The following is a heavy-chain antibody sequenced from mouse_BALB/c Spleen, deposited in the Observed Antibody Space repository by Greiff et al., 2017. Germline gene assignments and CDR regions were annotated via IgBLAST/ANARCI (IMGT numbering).Heavy chain of an antibody. D-gene: IGHD2-1*01. V-gene: IGHV5-6-5*01. J-gene: IGHJ2*01. CDR1: GFTFSSYA. CDR3: AGALYYGNCFDY. CDR2: ISSGGST. Sequence: EVQRVESGGGLVQPGGSLKLSCAASGFTFSSYAMSWVRQTPEKRLEWVASISSGGSTYYPDSVKGRFTISRDNARNILYLQMSSLRSEDTAMYYCAGALYYGNCFDYWGQGTTLTVSA.